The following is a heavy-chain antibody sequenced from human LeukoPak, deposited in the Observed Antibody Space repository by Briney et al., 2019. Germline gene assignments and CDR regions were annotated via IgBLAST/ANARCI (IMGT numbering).Heavy chain of an antibody. Sequence: GRSLRLSCAASGFTFSRYAMHWVRQAPGKGLEWVAVISYDGSNKYYADSVKGRFTISRDNSKNTLYLQMDSLGVEDTAVYFCVKESAADHWYFDLWGRGTLVSVSS. V-gene: IGHV3-30-3*01. CDR1: GFTFSRYA. CDR2: ISYDGSNK. CDR3: VKESAADHWYFDL. J-gene: IGHJ2*01.